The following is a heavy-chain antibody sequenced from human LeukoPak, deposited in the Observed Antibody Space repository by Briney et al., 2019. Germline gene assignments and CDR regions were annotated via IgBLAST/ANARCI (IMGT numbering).Heavy chain of an antibody. D-gene: IGHD3-22*01. CDR2: ISAYNGNT. CDR1: GYTFTSYG. Sequence: ASVTVSCKASGYTFTSYGISWVRQAPGQGLEWMGWISAYNGNTNYAQKLQGRVTMTTDTSTSTAYMELSSLRSEDTAVYYCASMSGSGYTFDYWGQGTLVTVSS. J-gene: IGHJ4*02. CDR3: ASMSGSGYTFDY. V-gene: IGHV1-18*01.